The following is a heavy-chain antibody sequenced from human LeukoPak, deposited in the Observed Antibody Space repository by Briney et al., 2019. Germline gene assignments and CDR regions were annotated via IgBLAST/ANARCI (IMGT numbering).Heavy chain of an antibody. CDR2: IYHSEST. Sequence: SETLSLTCTVSGYSISSGYYWGWIRQPPGKGLEWIGSIYHSESTNYNPSLKSRVTISVDTSKNQFSLKLTSVTAADTAVYFCARQLYVSGSYYAPMDVWGKGTTVMISS. V-gene: IGHV4-38-2*02. CDR3: ARQLYVSGSYYAPMDV. CDR1: GYSISSGYY. D-gene: IGHD3-10*01. J-gene: IGHJ6*03.